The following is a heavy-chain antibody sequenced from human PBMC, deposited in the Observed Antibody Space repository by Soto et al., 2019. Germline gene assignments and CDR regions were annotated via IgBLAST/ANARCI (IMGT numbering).Heavy chain of an antibody. CDR1: GYTFTSYG. CDR2: ISAYNGNT. Sequence: ASVKLACKASGYTFTSYGISWVRQAPGQGLEWMGWISAYNGNTNYAQKLQGRVTMTTDTSTSTAYMELRSLRSDDTAVYYCARDEEYSSSFDYWGQGTLVTVSP. V-gene: IGHV1-18*01. CDR3: ARDEEYSSSFDY. D-gene: IGHD6-6*01. J-gene: IGHJ4*02.